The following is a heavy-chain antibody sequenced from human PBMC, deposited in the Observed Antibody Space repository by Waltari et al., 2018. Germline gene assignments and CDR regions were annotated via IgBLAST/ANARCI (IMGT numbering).Heavy chain of an antibody. Sequence: EVQLVESGGGLVKPGGSLRLSCAASGFTFSSYSMNWVRQAPGKGLEWVSSISSSSSYIYYADSVKGRFTISRDNAKNSLFLQMKSLRAEDTAVYYCARAREQNYDFWNGYSFYFDHWGQGALVTVSS. D-gene: IGHD3-3*01. V-gene: IGHV3-21*04. CDR2: ISSSSSYI. CDR3: ARAREQNYDFWNGYSFYFDH. J-gene: IGHJ4*02. CDR1: GFTFSSYS.